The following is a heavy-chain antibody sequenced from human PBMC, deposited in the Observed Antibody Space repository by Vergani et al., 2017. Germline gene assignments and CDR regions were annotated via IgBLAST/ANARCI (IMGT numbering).Heavy chain of an antibody. V-gene: IGHV3-15*01. Sequence: EVQLVESGGGLVKPGGSLRLSCAASGFTFSNAWMSWVRQAPGKGLEWVGRIKSKTDGGTTDYAAPVKGRFTISRDDSKNTLYLQMNSLKTEDTAVYYCTTELVYGQRGDYWGQGTLVTVSS. CDR1: GFTFSNAW. CDR3: TTELVYGQRGDY. J-gene: IGHJ4*02. D-gene: IGHD2-8*01. CDR2: IKSKTDGGTT.